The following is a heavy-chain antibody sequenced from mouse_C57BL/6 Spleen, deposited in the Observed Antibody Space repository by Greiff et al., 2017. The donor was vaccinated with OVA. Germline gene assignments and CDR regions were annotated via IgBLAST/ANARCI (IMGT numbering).Heavy chain of an antibody. D-gene: IGHD1-1*01. CDR3: ARSPPYYGSSPYYFDY. CDR2: INPYNGGT. CDR1: GYTFTDYY. V-gene: IGHV1-19*01. Sequence: VQLKQSGPVLVKPGASVKMSCKASGYTFTDYYMNWVKQSHGKSLEWIGVINPYNGGTSYNQKFKGKATLTVDKSSSTAYMELNSLTSEDSAVYYCARSPPYYGSSPYYFDYWGQGTTLTVSS. J-gene: IGHJ2*01.